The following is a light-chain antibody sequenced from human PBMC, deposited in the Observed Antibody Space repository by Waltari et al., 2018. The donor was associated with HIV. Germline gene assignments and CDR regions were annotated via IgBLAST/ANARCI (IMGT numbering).Light chain of an antibody. CDR3: QSFDSSLSGYV. CDR2: GAG. CDR1: SSHIGAGFD. J-gene: IGLJ1*01. V-gene: IGLV1-40*01. Sequence: QSVLTQPPSVSGAPGQSVTISSTGSSSHIGAGFDVHWYQQLPGTAPKLLIYGAGNRPSGVPDRFSGSRSGSSASLAITGLQADDEADYYCQSFDSSLSGYVFGIGTKVTVL.